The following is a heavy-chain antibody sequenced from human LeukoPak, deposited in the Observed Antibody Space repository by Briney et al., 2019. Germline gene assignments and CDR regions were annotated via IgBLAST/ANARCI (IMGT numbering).Heavy chain of an antibody. J-gene: IGHJ4*02. CDR2: IDASGGGT. CDR3: AKRDFDSTGCYTVDY. CDR1: GFTFNNYA. D-gene: IGHD2-2*02. V-gene: IGHV3-23*01. Sequence: GGSLRLSCEASGFTFNNYAMSWVRQAPGKGLEWVSGIDASGGGTYYADSVKGRFTISRDNSKDTLYLQMNSLRVEDTALYHCAKRDFDSTGCYTVDYWGQGTLVTVSS.